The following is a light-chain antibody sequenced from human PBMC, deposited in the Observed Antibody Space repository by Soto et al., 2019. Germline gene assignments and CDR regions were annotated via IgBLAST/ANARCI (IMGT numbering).Light chain of an antibody. CDR2: DVR. CDR1: SSDVGGYNY. V-gene: IGLV2-14*03. CDR3: SSLSRHTNYV. Sequence: QSVLTQPASVSGSPGQSITISCTGTSSDVGGYNYVSWYQQHPGKAPKLLIYDVRSRPSGVSNRFSGSKSGNTASLTISGLQAEDEAEYYWSSLSRHTNYVFGTGTKVTVL. J-gene: IGLJ1*01.